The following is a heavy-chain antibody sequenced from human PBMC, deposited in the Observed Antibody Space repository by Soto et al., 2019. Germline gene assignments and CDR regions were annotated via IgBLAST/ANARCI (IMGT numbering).Heavy chain of an antibody. J-gene: IGHJ4*02. CDR2: ISSTSTYT. CDR1: GFTFRSYA. CDR3: ARDLALAGNY. V-gene: IGHV3-21*01. Sequence: LRLSCAASGFTFRSYAMNWVRQTQEKGLEWVSSISSTSTYTHYADSVKGRFTISRDNANNSLFLQMNSLRAEDTAIYYCARDLALAGNYWGQGALVTVSS. D-gene: IGHD6-19*01.